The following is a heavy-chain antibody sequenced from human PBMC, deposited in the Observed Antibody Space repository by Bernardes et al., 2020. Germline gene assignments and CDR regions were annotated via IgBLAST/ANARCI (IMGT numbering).Heavy chain of an antibody. CDR2: ISGSGGST. J-gene: IGHJ6*04. CDR3: AKALEAFRERTSYYYYYGMDV. D-gene: IGHD3-10*01. CDR1: GFTFSSYA. V-gene: IGHV3-23*01. Sequence: GGSLRLSCAASGFTFSSYAMSWVRQAPGKGLEWVSAISGSGGSTYYADSVKGRFTISRDNSKNTLYLQMNSLRAEDTAVYYCAKALEAFRERTSYYYYYGMDVWGKGTTVTVSS.